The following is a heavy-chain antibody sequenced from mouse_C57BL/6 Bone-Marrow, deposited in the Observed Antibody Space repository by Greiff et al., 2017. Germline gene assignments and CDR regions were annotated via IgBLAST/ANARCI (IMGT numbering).Heavy chain of an antibody. J-gene: IGHJ4*01. D-gene: IGHD1-1*01. CDR2: IDPSDSYT. CDR1: GYTFTSYW. Sequence: QVQLQQPGAELVMPGASVKLSCKASGYTFTSYWMHWVKQRPGQGLEWIGEIDPSDSYTNYNQKFKGKSTLTVDKSSSTAYMQLSSLTSEDSAVYYGARRYYGSSGGDYYAMDYWGQGTSVTVSS. V-gene: IGHV1-69*01. CDR3: ARRYYGSSGGDYYAMDY.